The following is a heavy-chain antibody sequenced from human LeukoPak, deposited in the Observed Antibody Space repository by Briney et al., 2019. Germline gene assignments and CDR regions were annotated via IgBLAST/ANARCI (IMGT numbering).Heavy chain of an antibody. V-gene: IGHV3-30-3*01. CDR3: ARDWGSRDSLLDY. D-gene: IGHD5-24*01. J-gene: IGHJ4*02. CDR1: GFTFTSYA. Sequence: GGSLRLSCAASGFTFTSYAMHWVRQAPGKGLEWVAVISYDGSNKYYADSVKGRFTISRDNSKNTLYLQMNSLRAEDTAVYYCARDWGSRDSLLDYWGQGTLVTVSS. CDR2: ISYDGSNK.